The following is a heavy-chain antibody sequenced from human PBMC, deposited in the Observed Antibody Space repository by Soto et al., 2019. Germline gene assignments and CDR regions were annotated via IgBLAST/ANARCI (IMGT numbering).Heavy chain of an antibody. D-gene: IGHD2-15*01. J-gene: IGHJ3*02. CDR3: ANPPLYCSGGSCYTNAFDI. Sequence: GGSLRLSCAASGFNFSSYAMSWVRQAPGKGLEWVSAISGSGGSTYYADSVKGRFTISRDNSKNTLYLQMNSLRAEDTAVYYCANPPLYCSGGSCYTNAFDIWGQGTMVTVSS. V-gene: IGHV3-23*01. CDR2: ISGSGGST. CDR1: GFNFSSYA.